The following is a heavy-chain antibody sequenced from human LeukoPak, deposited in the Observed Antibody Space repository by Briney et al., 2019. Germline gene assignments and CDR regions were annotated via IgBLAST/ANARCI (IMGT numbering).Heavy chain of an antibody. CDR2: ISYDGSNK. CDR1: GFTFSSYG. J-gene: IGHJ4*02. D-gene: IGHD3-16*01. CDR3: AKDPRLGSGDEY. V-gene: IGHV3-30*18. Sequence: GGSLRLSCAASGFTFSSYGMHWVRQAPGKGLEWVAVISYDGSNKYYADSVKGRFTISRDNSKNTLYLQMNSLRAEDTAVYYCAKDPRLGSGDEYWGQGTLVTVSS.